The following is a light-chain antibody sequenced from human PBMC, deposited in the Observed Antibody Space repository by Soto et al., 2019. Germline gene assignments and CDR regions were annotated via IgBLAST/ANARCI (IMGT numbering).Light chain of an antibody. Sequence: DIQLTQSPSSLSASVGDRITVTCRASQSISSSLNWYQQKPGKPPKLLIYAASTLQSGVPSRFSASGSDSGSGTDSTLTISSLQPEDFATYYCQQNYVVPFTFGGGTKVDIK. J-gene: IGKJ4*01. V-gene: IGKV1-39*01. CDR1: QSISSS. CDR3: QQNYVVPFT. CDR2: AAS.